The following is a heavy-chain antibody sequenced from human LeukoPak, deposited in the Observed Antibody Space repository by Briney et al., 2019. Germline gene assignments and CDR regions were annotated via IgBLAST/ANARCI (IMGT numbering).Heavy chain of an antibody. V-gene: IGHV3-7*05. Sequence: GGSLRLSCAASGFTFSSFWMSWVRQAPGKGLEWVANTRQDDSVKNYVDSVKGRFTISRDNAKNSVYLQMNSLRAEDTAVYYCTRQTERDAYNRYWGQGTLVTVSS. J-gene: IGHJ4*02. CDR3: TRQTERDAYNRY. D-gene: IGHD5-24*01. CDR2: TRQDDSVK. CDR1: GFTFSSFW.